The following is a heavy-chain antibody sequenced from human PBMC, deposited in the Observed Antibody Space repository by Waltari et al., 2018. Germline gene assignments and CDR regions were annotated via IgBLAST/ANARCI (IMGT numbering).Heavy chain of an antibody. V-gene: IGHV4-38-2*01. CDR2: IYTSGST. J-gene: IGHJ6*03. CDR3: AGGPAAFYYYMDV. D-gene: IGHD2-2*01. CDR1: GYSISSGYY. Sequence: QVQLQESVPGLVKPSETLSLTCAVSGYSISSGYYWGWIRQPPGKGLEWIGRIYTSGSTNYNPSLKSRVTMSVDTSKNQFSLKLSSVTAADTAVYYCAGGPAAFYYYMDVWGKGTTVTISS.